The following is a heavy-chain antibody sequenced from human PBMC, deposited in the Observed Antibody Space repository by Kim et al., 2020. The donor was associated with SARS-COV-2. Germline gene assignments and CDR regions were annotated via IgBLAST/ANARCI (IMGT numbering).Heavy chain of an antibody. Sequence: SETLSLTCTVSGGSISSYYWSWIRQPPGKGLEWIGYIYYSGSTNYNPSLKSRVTISVDTSKNQFSLKLSSVTAADTAVYYCARLASSSGWYWGHYWGQGTLVTVSS. CDR3: ARLASSSGWYWGHY. D-gene: IGHD6-19*01. CDR2: IYYSGST. V-gene: IGHV4-59*08. J-gene: IGHJ4*02. CDR1: GGSISSYY.